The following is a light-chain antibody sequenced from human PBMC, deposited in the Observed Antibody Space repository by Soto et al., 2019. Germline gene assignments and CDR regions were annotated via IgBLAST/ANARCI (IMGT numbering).Light chain of an antibody. Sequence: EIVLTQSPATLSLSPGERATLSCGASQSVSSSYLAWYQQKPGLAPRLLIYDASSRATGTPDRFSGSGSGTDFTLTISRLEPEDFAVYYCQQYGSSQWTFGQGTKVEIK. CDR1: QSVSSSY. J-gene: IGKJ1*01. V-gene: IGKV3D-20*01. CDR3: QQYGSSQWT. CDR2: DAS.